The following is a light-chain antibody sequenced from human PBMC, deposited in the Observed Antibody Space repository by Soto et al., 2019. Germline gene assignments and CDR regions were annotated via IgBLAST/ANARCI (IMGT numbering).Light chain of an antibody. J-gene: IGKJ4*01. CDR3: QQYGSSHPLT. CDR2: GAA. Sequence: DMLMTQSPSTLTVSAAERATLSCRARQSVSSDLAWYHQKPGQAPRLLIFGAATRATGIPARFSGSGSGTEVTLTISRLEHEDFAVYYCQQYGSSHPLTFGGGTKVDIK. V-gene: IGKV3D-15*02. CDR1: QSVSSD.